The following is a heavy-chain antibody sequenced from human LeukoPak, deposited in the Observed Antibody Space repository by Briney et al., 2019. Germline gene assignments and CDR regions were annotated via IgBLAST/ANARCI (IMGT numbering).Heavy chain of an antibody. V-gene: IGHV3-30*18. Sequence: GGSLRLSCAASGFTFSSYGMHWVRQAPGKGLEWVAVISYDGSNKYYSDSVKGRFIISRDNSKNTLYLQMNSLRAEDTAVYYCAKGKANIVVVPAAQFDYWGQGTLVTVSS. CDR3: AKGKANIVVVPAAQFDY. D-gene: IGHD2-2*01. J-gene: IGHJ4*02. CDR2: ISYDGSNK. CDR1: GFTFSSYG.